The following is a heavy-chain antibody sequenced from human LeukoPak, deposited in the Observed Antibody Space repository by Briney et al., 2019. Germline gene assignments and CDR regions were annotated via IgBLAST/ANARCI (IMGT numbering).Heavy chain of an antibody. V-gene: IGHV3-11*01. CDR2: ISSSGSTI. CDR1: GFTFSDYY. D-gene: IGHD6-13*01. Sequence: GGSLRLSCAASGFTFSDYYMGWIRQAPGKGLEWVSYISSSGSTIYYADSVKGRFTISRDNAKNSLYLQMNSLRAEDTAVYYCARGVSSSWYVGWFDPWGQGTLVTVSS. J-gene: IGHJ5*02. CDR3: ARGVSSSWYVGWFDP.